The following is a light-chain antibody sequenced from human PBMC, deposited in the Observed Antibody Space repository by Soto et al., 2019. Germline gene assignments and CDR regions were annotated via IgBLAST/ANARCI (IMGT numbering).Light chain of an antibody. V-gene: IGKV3-20*01. CDR3: QQYGSSPPYT. CDR2: GPS. CDR1: HSVSSIY. Sequence: EIVLTQSPGTLSLSPGERATLSCRASHSVSSIYLAWYQQKPGQAPRLLIYGPSSRATGIPDRFSGSGSGTDFTLTISRLEPEDLAVYYCQQYGSSPPYTFGQGTKLEIK. J-gene: IGKJ2*01.